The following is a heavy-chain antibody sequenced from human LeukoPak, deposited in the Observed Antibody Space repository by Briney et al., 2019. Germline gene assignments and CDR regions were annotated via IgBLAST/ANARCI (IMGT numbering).Heavy chain of an antibody. D-gene: IGHD1-1*01. CDR1: GFTVSNSY. CDR2: IYNDGST. Sequence: GGSLRLSCAASGFTVSNSYMAWVRQAPGKGLEWVSSIYNDGSTVYADSAKGRFTISRDNSKNTLYLQMNSLRGDDTSVYYCAKIDMWNPAYWGQGTLVTVSS. V-gene: IGHV3-66*02. J-gene: IGHJ4*02. CDR3: AKIDMWNPAY.